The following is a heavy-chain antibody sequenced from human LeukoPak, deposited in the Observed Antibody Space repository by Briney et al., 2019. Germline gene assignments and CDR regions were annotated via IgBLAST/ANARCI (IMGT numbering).Heavy chain of an antibody. Sequence: PSETLSLTCTVSGGSISSSSYYWGWIRQPPGKGLEWIGSIYYSGSTYYNPSLKSRVTISVDTSKNQFSLKLSSVTAADTAVYYCARGGGWLQTAFDIWGQGTMVTVSS. CDR3: ARGGGWLQTAFDI. D-gene: IGHD5-24*01. CDR2: IYYSGST. V-gene: IGHV4-39*07. J-gene: IGHJ3*02. CDR1: GGSISSSSYY.